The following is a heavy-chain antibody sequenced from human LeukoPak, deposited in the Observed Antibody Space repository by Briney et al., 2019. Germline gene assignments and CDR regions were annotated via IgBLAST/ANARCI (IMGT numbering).Heavy chain of an antibody. D-gene: IGHD5-12*01. J-gene: IGHJ4*02. CDR2: MNPNSGNT. CDR1: GYTFTSYD. Sequence: GASVKVSCKASGYTFTSYDINWVRQATGQGLEWMGWMNPNSGNTGYAQKFQGRVTMTRNTSISTAYMELSSLRSEDTAVYYCAGYAWLRTRAIGYWGQGTLVTVSS. V-gene: IGHV1-8*01. CDR3: AGYAWLRTRAIGY.